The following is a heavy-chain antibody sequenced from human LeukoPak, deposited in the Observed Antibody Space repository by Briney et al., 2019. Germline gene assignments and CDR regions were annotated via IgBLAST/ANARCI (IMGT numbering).Heavy chain of an antibody. V-gene: IGHV1-2*02. J-gene: IGHJ6*03. CDR1: GYTFTGYY. D-gene: IGHD3-10*01. Sequence: ASVKVSCKASGYTFTGYYMHWVRQAPGQGLEWMGWINPNSGGTNYAQKFQGRVTMTRDTSISTAYMELSRPRSDDTAVYYCARDYITMVRGVHYYYMDVWGKGTTVTISS. CDR2: INPNSGGT. CDR3: ARDYITMVRGVHYYYMDV.